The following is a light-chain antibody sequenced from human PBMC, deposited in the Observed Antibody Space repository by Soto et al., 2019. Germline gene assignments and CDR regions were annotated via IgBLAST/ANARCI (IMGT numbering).Light chain of an antibody. J-gene: IGKJ2*01. CDR1: QTVFHTSYNKDF. CDR3: QQYYSSVT. V-gene: IGKV4-1*01. CDR2: WAS. Sequence: DIVMTQSPDSVIVSLGERATINGNSSQTVFHTSYNKDFLAWYQQKAGQPPKLLFYWASTRESGVPARFSGGGSGTDFSLTISSLQPEDVAVYYCQQYYSSVTFGQGTKVDI.